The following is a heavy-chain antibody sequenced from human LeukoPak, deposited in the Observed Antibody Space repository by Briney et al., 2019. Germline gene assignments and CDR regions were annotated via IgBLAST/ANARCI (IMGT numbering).Heavy chain of an antibody. CDR1: GGSISSSSYY. V-gene: IGHV4-39*07. J-gene: IGHJ5*02. CDR2: IYHSGST. D-gene: IGHD2-2*01. CDR3: ARRPRGVVVPAAILGGYNNWFDP. Sequence: SETLSLTCTVSGGSISSSSYYWRWIRQPPGKGLEWIGSIYHSGSTYYNPSLKSRVTISVDTSKNQFSLKLSSVTAADTAVYYCARRPRGVVVPAAILGGYNNWFDPWGQGTLVTVSS.